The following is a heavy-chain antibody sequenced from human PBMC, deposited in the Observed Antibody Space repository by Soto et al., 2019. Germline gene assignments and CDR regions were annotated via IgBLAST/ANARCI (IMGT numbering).Heavy chain of an antibody. D-gene: IGHD2-21*01. Sequence: EVQLVETGGGLIQPGGSLKISCAVSGLSVRSNYMSWVRQAPGKGLEWLSVIYASGTPLYADSVKGRFTTSRDTSKNTLFLQMNRLRVDDTAVYYCARALEIPPPPGSYHYYGLDVWGQGTTVTVSS. CDR3: ARALEIPPPPGSYHYYGLDV. V-gene: IGHV3-53*02. J-gene: IGHJ6*02. CDR1: GLSVRSNY. CDR2: IYASGTP.